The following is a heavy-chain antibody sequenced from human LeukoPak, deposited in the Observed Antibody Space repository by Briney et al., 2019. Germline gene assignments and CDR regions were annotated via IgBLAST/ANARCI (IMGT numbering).Heavy chain of an antibody. J-gene: IGHJ5*02. V-gene: IGHV4-31*03. CDR1: GGSISSGGYY. CDR3: ARPYYYDSRIDP. CDR2: IYYSGST. Sequence: SQTLSLTCTVSGGSISSGGYYWSWIRQHPGKGLEWIGYIYYSGSTYCNPSLKSRVTISVDTSKNQLSLKLSSVTAADTAVYYCARPYYYDSRIDPWGQGILVTVSS. D-gene: IGHD3-22*01.